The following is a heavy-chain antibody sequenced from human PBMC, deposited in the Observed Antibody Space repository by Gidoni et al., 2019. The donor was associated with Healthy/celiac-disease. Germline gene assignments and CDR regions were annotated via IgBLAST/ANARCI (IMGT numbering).Heavy chain of an antibody. D-gene: IGHD6-6*01. Sequence: QVQLVQSGAEVTTPGASVKVSCKASGYTFTSYDIKWVRQATGQGREWMGWMNPNSGNTCYAQKFQGRVTMTRNTSISTAYMELSSLRSEDTAVYYCARDIIAARPDVWGQGTKVTVSS. J-gene: IGHJ6*02. CDR3: ARDIIAARPDV. V-gene: IGHV1-8*01. CDR2: MNPNSGNT. CDR1: GYTFTSYD.